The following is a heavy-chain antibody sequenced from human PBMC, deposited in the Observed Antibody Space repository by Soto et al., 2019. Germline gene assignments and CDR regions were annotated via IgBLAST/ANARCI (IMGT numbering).Heavy chain of an antibody. J-gene: IGHJ4*02. CDR2: IRSSGSSI. CDR3: ARARGPFDY. V-gene: IGHV3-48*02. D-gene: IGHD3-10*01. Sequence: EVQLVESGGGLVQPGGSLRLSCAASGFTFSSHRMNWVRQAPGKGLEWVSYIRSSGSSIYYADSVKGRFTISRDNAKNSLYLQMNSLRDEDTAVYYCARARGPFDYWGQGTLVTVSS. CDR1: GFTFSSHR.